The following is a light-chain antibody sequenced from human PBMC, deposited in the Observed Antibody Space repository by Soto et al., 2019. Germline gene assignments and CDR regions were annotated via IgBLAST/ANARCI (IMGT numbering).Light chain of an antibody. CDR1: QDISNY. CDR2: DAS. CDR3: QQYDNLPPYT. Sequence: DIQMTQSPSSVSASVGDRVTITCQASQDISNYLNWYQQKPGKAPKLLIYDASNLETGVPSRFSGSGSGTDFTFTISSLQPEDIATYYCQQYDNLPPYTFGQGTKLEIK. J-gene: IGKJ2*01. V-gene: IGKV1-33*01.